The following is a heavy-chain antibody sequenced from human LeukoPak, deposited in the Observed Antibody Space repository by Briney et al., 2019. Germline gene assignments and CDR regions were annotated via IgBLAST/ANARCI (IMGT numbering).Heavy chain of an antibody. CDR2: LSDNVGSP. V-gene: IGHV3-23*01. CDR1: GFTFSNYA. CDR3: AKDPETYSSRWFDS. D-gene: IGHD2-21*01. Sequence: GGSLRLSCAASGFTFSNYAMSWVRQGPGKGLEWVSSLSDNVGSPYSADSVKCRFTISRDNSKNTLYLHMNSLRVEDTAVYYCAKDPETYSSRWFDSWGQGTLVTVSS. J-gene: IGHJ5*01.